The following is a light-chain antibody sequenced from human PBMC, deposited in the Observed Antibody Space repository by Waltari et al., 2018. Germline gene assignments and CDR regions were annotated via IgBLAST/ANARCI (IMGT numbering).Light chain of an antibody. CDR3: SSYAGNNNVI. V-gene: IGLV2-8*01. CDR2: EVT. Sequence: QSALTQPPSASGSPGQSVTISCTGTRSHVGGYNYVPWYQQHPGKAPRLMIYEVTKRPSGVPDRFSGSKSGNTASLTVSGLRAEDEADYYCSSYAGNNNVIFGGGTRLTVL. J-gene: IGLJ2*01. CDR1: RSHVGGYNY.